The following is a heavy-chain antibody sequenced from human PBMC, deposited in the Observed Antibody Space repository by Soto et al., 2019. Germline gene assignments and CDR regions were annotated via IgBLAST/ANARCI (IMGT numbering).Heavy chain of an antibody. Sequence: QVQLVQSGAEVKKPGSSVKVSCKASGGAFSDYAFSWVRQAPGQGLEWLGGIMPIFRAPDNAQKFQGRVTITADAFTRTAYMEMNSLRSEDTAVYYCASWLKGPDIGNYYYGMDVWGQGTTVTVS. V-gene: IGHV1-69*12. J-gene: IGHJ6*02. CDR3: ASWLKGPDIGNYYYGMDV. CDR1: GGAFSDYA. CDR2: IMPIFRAP. D-gene: IGHD2-15*01.